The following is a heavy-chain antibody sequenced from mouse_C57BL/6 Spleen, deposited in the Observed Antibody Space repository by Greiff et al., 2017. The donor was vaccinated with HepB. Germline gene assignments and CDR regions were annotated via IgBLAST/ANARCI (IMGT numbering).Heavy chain of an antibody. D-gene: IGHD2-4*01. CDR1: GYAFSSYW. CDR2: IYPGDGDT. V-gene: IGHV1-80*01. CDR3: ASSDYDPSWFAY. J-gene: IGHJ3*01. Sequence: QVQLQQSGAELVKPGASVKISCKASGYAFSSYWMNWVKQRPGKGLEWIGQIYPGDGDTNYNGKFKGKATLTADKSSSTAYMQLSSLTSEDSAVYFCASSDYDPSWFAYWGQGTLVTVSA.